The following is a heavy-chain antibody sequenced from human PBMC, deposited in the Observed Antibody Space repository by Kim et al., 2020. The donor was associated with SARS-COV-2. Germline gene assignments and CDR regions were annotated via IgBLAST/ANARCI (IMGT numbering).Heavy chain of an antibody. D-gene: IGHD3-3*01. CDR1: GGSISTYY. J-gene: IGHJ6*01. CDR3: ARQTVGYDFWSGYYTGYY. V-gene: IGHV4-59*08. CDR2: IYYSGST. Sequence: SETLSLTCSVSGGSISTYYWSWIRQPPGKGLEWIGYIYYSGSTNYNPSLNSRVTISVDTSKNQFSLKLSSVTAADTAVYYCARQTVGYDFWSGYYTGYY.